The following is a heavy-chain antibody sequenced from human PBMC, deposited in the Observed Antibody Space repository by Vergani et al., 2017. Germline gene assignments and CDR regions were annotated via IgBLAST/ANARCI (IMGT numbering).Heavy chain of an antibody. V-gene: IGHV3-7*01. CDR2: IKQDGSEK. Sequence: EVQLVESGGGLVQPGGSLRLSCAASGFTFSSYWMSWVRQAPGKGLEWVANIKQDGSEKYYVDSVKGRFTISRDNAKNSLYLQMNSLRAEDTAVYYCVKGKQQLVLPYFDYWGQGTLVTGSS. J-gene: IGHJ4*02. CDR1: GFTFSSYW. CDR3: VKGKQQLVLPYFDY. D-gene: IGHD6-13*01.